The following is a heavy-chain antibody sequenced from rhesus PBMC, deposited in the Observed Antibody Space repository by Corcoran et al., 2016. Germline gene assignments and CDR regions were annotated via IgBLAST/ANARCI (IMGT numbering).Heavy chain of an antibody. J-gene: IGHJ4*01. D-gene: IGHD1-1*01. Sequence: QVQLQQWGGGLVKPSETLSLTCAVYGGSFSGFYYWSWIRQPPGRGLEWIGHISGDSASNKYNHSLKKRVAISKDTSKNQFSLSLNAMTAADTSVYYCARVDSWNSLDYWGQGVLVTVSS. CDR3: ARVDSWNSLDY. CDR2: ISGDSASN. CDR1: GGSFSGFYY. V-gene: IGHV4-73*01.